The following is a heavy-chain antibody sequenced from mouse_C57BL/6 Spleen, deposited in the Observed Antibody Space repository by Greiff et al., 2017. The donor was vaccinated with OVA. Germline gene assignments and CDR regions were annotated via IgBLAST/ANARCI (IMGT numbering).Heavy chain of an antibody. D-gene: IGHD3-1*01. J-gene: IGHJ4*01. Sequence: EVQLVESGGGLVKPGGSLKLSCAASGFTFTDYGMHWVRQAPEQGLEWVAYISRGSSTTYSADTVKGRSTIARDNAKNTLFLQVSSLRSEDTAMYYCANGLEEMDYWGQGTSVTVSS. CDR3: ANGLEEMDY. CDR2: ISRGSSTT. CDR1: GFTFTDYG. V-gene: IGHV5-17*01.